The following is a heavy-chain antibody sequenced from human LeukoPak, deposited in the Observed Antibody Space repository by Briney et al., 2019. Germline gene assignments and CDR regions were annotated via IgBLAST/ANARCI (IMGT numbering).Heavy chain of an antibody. Sequence: PSETLSLTSTVSGGSISSSSYYWGWIRQPPGKGLEWIGSISYSGNTYYNPSLKSRLTISADTSKNQFSLKLSSVTAADTAVYYCVRPDCTSISCPIDYWGQGTLVTVSS. CDR3: VRPDCTSISCPIDY. D-gene: IGHD2-2*01. CDR2: ISYSGNT. J-gene: IGHJ4*02. CDR1: GGSISSSSYY. V-gene: IGHV4-39*01.